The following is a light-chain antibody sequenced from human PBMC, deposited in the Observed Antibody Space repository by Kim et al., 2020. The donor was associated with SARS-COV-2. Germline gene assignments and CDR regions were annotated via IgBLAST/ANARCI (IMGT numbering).Light chain of an antibody. J-gene: IGKJ2*01. CDR2: DAS. CDR3: QQRNNWAT. Sequence: LXGSPGERAVLAGRTSQSVSSSVAWYQYKPSQAPRLLIYDASKRATGIPDRFSGSGFGADFTLTISSLQPEDFAVYYCQQRNNWATFGQGTKLEI. CDR1: QSVSSS. V-gene: IGKV3-11*01.